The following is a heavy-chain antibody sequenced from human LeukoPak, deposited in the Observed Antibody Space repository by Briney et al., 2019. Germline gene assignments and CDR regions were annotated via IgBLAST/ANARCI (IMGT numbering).Heavy chain of an antibody. D-gene: IGHD3-10*01. Sequence: SETLSLTCSVPGGSLNGFSHYWGWIRQPPGKGLEWIGCIFSSGSTYYNPSLQSRVTISLDTSNDHFSLKVRSVTAADTAVYYCARGSYYYGSGSYAFDYWGQGTLVTVSS. V-gene: IGHV4-39*07. CDR3: ARGSYYYGSGSYAFDY. CDR1: GGSLNGFSHY. CDR2: IFSSGST. J-gene: IGHJ4*02.